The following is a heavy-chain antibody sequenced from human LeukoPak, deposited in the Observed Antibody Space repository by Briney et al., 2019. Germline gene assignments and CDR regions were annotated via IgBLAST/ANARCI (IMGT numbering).Heavy chain of an antibody. CDR1: GFTFSRYW. CDR3: ARASSSYVEREGAFDI. V-gene: IGHV3-7*03. J-gene: IGHJ3*02. CDR2: IKQDGSDK. D-gene: IGHD5-24*01. Sequence: PGGALRLSCAASGFTFSRYWMSWVRQAPGKGLEGVANIKQDGSDKYYVDSVKGRFTISRDNAKNSLYLQMNSLRAEDTAVYYCARASSSYVEREGAFDIWGQGTMVTVSS.